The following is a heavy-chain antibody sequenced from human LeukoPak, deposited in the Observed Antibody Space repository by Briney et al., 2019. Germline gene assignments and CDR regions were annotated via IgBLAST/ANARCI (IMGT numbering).Heavy chain of an antibody. V-gene: IGHV3-23*01. D-gene: IGHD5-24*01. CDR1: GFTFSSYG. Sequence: GGSLRLSCAASGFTFSSYGMSWVRQAPGKGLEWVSGIRSSGDSTYYADSVKGRFTISRDNAKNSLYLQMNSLRAEDTAVYYCARVQNGWLQADYWGQGTLVTVSS. J-gene: IGHJ4*02. CDR2: IRSSGDST. CDR3: ARVQNGWLQADY.